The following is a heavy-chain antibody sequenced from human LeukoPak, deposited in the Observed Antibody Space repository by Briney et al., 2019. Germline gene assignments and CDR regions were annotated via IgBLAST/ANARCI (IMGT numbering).Heavy chain of an antibody. D-gene: IGHD2-15*01. CDR2: IKQDGSEK. CDR3: AREGYCSGGICSYDN. J-gene: IGHJ4*02. CDR1: GFTFSNYW. V-gene: IGHV3-7*01. Sequence: GGSLRLSCAASGFTFSNYWMNWVRQAPGKGLEWVSRIKQDGSEKYYVESVKGRFTISRDNAKKSVYLQMDSLRAEDTAVYYCAREGYCSGGICSYDNWGQGTLATVSS.